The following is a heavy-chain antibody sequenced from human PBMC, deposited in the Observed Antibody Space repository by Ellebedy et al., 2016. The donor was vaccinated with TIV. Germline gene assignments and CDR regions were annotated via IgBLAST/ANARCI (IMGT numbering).Heavy chain of an antibody. CDR3: GRTRAVAGTLIIDY. D-gene: IGHD6-19*01. Sequence: SETLSLTCTVSGGSITSDYWSWIRQPPGKGLEWIGYIFYSGSTYYNPSLKSRVTISKETSKNQFSLKLSSVTASDTAVYYCGRTRAVAGTLIIDYWGQGTLVTVSS. CDR1: GGSITSDY. CDR2: IFYSGST. J-gene: IGHJ4*02. V-gene: IGHV4-59*01.